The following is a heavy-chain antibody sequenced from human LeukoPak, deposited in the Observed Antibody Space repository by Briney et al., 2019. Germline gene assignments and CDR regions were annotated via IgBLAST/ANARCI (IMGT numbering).Heavy chain of an antibody. J-gene: IGHJ4*01. CDR2: IKQDGSER. V-gene: IGHV3-7*03. CDR1: GFTFSGYY. CDR3: ASQHHGYSYGTTQDY. D-gene: IGHD5-18*01. Sequence: GGSLRLSCAASGFTFSGYYMSWVRQVPGKGLEWVATIKQDGSERYYVGSVRGRFTISRDNANNSLYLQMNSLRVEDTAVYYSASQHHGYSYGTTQDYWGHGTLVTVSS.